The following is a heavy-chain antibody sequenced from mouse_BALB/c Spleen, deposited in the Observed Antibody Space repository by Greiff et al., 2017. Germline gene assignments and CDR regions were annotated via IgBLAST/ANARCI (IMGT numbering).Heavy chain of an antibody. CDR1: GYTFTSYW. J-gene: IGHJ3*01. V-gene: IGHV1-7*01. CDR2: INPSTGYT. CDR3: ARRVYDGGFAY. Sequence: QVQLQQSGAELAKPGASVKMSCKASGYTFTSYWMHWVKQRPGQGLEWIGYINPSTGYTEYNQKFKDKATLTADKSSSTAYMQLSSLTSEDSAVYYCARRVYDGGFAYWGQGTLVTVSA. D-gene: IGHD2-12*01.